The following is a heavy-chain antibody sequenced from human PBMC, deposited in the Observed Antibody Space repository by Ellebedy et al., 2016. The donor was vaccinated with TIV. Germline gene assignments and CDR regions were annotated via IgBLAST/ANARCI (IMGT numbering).Heavy chain of an antibody. D-gene: IGHD1-26*01. CDR1: GYTFTTYA. CDR2: INAGNGNT. J-gene: IGHJ4*02. V-gene: IGHV1-3*01. Sequence: AASVKVSCKASGYTFTTYAMHWVRQAPGQRLEWMGWINAGNGNTKYSQKFQGRVTITRDTSASTAYMELRSLRSEDTAVYYCARVKWEPPFDYWGQGNLVTVSS. CDR3: ARVKWEPPFDY.